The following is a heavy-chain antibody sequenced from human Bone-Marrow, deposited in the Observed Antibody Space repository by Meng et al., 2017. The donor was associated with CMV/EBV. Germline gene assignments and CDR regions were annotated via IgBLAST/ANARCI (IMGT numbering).Heavy chain of an antibody. J-gene: IGHJ6*01. CDR3: ARGNAPYGDYLLCGMDV. D-gene: IGHD4-17*01. CDR1: GGTFSSYA. CDR2: IIPIFGTA. Sequence: SVKVSCKASGGTFSSYAISWVRQAPGQGLEWMGGIIPIFGTANYAQKFQGRVTITTDESTSTAYMELSSLRSEDTAVYYCARGNAPYGDYLLCGMDVWGQGTAVTFSS. V-gene: IGHV1-69*05.